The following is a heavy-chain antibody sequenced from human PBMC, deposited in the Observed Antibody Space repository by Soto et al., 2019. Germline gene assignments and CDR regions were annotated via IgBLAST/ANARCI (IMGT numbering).Heavy chain of an antibody. CDR1: GFAVSSYS. CDR2: MSFDGNSK. CDR3: TRVRSMIANDDFEY. D-gene: IGHD2-21*01. V-gene: IGHV3-30-3*01. Sequence: PGGSLRLAWAASGFAVSSYSMHWVRQAPGKWLEWVAAMSFDGNSKYFSDSVMGRFKISRDTSTNTWFLEMESLGVEDSSFYHCTRVRSMIANDDFEYWGQGTQVTVSS. J-gene: IGHJ4*02.